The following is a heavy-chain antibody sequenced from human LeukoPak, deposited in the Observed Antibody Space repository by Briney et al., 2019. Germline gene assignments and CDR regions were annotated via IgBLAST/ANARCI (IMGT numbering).Heavy chain of an antibody. CDR1: GYSFSGDN. D-gene: IGHD5-24*01. Sequence: ASVKLSCKASGYSFSGDNMHWVRQAPGQGHEWMGWINPNSGGTNYAQPFQGRVPMTRDTSISTASMEGRSLTFDDTAVYYCARVRDDGLHYYYARDVWREGTTVTVSS. CDR3: ARVRDDGLHYYYARDV. J-gene: IGHJ6*04. CDR2: INPNSGGT. V-gene: IGHV1-2*02.